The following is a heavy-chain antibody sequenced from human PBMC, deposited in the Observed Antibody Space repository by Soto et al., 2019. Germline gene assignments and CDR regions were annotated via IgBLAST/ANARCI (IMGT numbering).Heavy chain of an antibody. CDR2: VYYSGST. D-gene: IGHD6-19*01. V-gene: IGHV4-59*08. CDR1: GGSISSYY. Sequence: QVQLQESGPGLVKPSETLSLTCTASGGSISSYYWSWIRQPPVKGLEWIGYVYYSGSTNYNPSLKSRVTISVDTSKNQFSLKLSSVTAADTAVYYCARRSGWFPSPFDSWGQGTLVTVSS. CDR3: ARRSGWFPSPFDS. J-gene: IGHJ4*02.